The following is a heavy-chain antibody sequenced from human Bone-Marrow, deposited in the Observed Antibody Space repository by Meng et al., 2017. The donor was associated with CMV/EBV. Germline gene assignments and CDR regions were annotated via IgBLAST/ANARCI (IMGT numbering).Heavy chain of an antibody. CDR2: IDWDDDK. Sequence: SGPTLVKPTQTLTLTCTFSGFSLGTSGMRVSWIRQPQGKALEWLARIDWDDDKFYSTSLKSRLSISKDTSKNQVVLTMTNMDPVDTATYHCARSSGGSTHFDYWGQGTLVTVSS. CDR1: GFSLGTSGMR. V-gene: IGHV2-70D*14. J-gene: IGHJ4*02. D-gene: IGHD6-13*01. CDR3: ARSSGGSTHFDY.